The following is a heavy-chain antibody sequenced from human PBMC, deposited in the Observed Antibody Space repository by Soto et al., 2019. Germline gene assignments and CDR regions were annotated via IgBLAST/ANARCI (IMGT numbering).Heavy chain of an antibody. CDR1: GGAINNRDYY. D-gene: IGHD3-16*01. V-gene: IGHV4-31*03. Sequence: QVQLQESGPGLVKPSQTLSLTCSVSGGAINNRDYYWSWIRQHPGKGLEWIGNIFYSGSTDYNPSLKGRLTISIDTSKNEFSLKLTSVTAADTPVYYCARDRPAFKSFGSGMDVWGQGTTVTVSS. CDR2: IFYSGST. J-gene: IGHJ6*02. CDR3: ARDRPAFKSFGSGMDV.